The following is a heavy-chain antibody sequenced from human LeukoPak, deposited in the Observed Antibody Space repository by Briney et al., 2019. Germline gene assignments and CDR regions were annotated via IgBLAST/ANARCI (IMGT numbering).Heavy chain of an antibody. CDR2: ISGSGGST. Sequence: PGGSLRLSCAASGLTFSRYAMSWVRQAPGKGLEWVSAISGSGGSTYYADCVKGRLTISRDNSKNTLYLQMNSLRAEDTAVYYCAKDLRYCSGGSYHWGQGTLVTVSS. CDR3: AKDLRYCSGGSYH. J-gene: IGHJ5*02. D-gene: IGHD2-15*01. V-gene: IGHV3-23*01. CDR1: GLTFSRYA.